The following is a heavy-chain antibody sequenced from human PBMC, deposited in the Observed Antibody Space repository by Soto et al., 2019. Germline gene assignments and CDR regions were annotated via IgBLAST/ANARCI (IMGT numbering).Heavy chain of an antibody. CDR2: ISSSSSYI. CDR3: ARDPRYCSSTSCYGMDV. Sequence: EVQLVESGGGLVKPGGSLRLSCAASGFTFSSYSMNWVRQAPGKGLEWVSSISSSSSYIYYADSVKGRFTISRDNAKNSLYLHMNSLRDEDTAVYYGARDPRYCSSTSCYGMDVWGQGTTVTVSS. V-gene: IGHV3-21*01. J-gene: IGHJ6*02. CDR1: GFTFSSYS. D-gene: IGHD2-2*01.